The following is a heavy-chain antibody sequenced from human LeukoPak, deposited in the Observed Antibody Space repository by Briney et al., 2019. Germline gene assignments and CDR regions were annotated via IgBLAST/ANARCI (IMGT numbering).Heavy chain of an antibody. CDR2: INHSGST. Sequence: SETLSLTCAVYGGSFSGYYWSWIRQPPGKGLEWIGKINHSGSTNYNPSLKSRVTISVDTSKNQFSLKLSSVTAADTAVYYCARGGFWSGYYVHVQPGPRYYYMDVWGKGTTVTVSS. J-gene: IGHJ6*03. CDR3: ARGGFWSGYYVHVQPGPRYYYMDV. V-gene: IGHV4-34*01. CDR1: GGSFSGYY. D-gene: IGHD3-3*01.